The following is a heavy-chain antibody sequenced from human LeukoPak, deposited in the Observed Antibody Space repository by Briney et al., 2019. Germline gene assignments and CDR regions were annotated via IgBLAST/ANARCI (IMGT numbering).Heavy chain of an antibody. J-gene: IGHJ6*02. CDR2: IYYSGST. Sequence: SEPLSLTCTVSGGSISSYYWSWIRQPPGKGQQWIGNIYYSGSTYYNPSLKSRVTISVDTSKNQFSLKLSSVTAADTAVYYCARVQYDFWSGYYRDYYYYYGMDVWGQGTTVTVSS. V-gene: IGHV4-59*04. CDR3: ARVQYDFWSGYYRDYYYYYGMDV. D-gene: IGHD3-3*01. CDR1: GGSISSYY.